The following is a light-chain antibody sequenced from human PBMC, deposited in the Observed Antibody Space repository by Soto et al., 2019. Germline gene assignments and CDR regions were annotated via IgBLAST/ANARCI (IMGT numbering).Light chain of an antibody. CDR2: DAS. CDR3: QQRSDWPPWT. V-gene: IGKV3-11*01. Sequence: EIVLTQSPATLSLSPGEGATLSCRASQSISSYLAWYQQKPVQAPRLLIYDASSRATGIPARFSGSGSGTDFALTISSLEPEDFAVYYCQQRSDWPPWTVGQGTKVEIK. J-gene: IGKJ1*01. CDR1: QSISSY.